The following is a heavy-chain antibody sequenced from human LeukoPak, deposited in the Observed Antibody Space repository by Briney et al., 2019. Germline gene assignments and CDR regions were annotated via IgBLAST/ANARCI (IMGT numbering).Heavy chain of an antibody. V-gene: IGHV3-11*04. CDR1: GFTFSDYY. CDR3: ARVDCSSTSCYEFDY. J-gene: IGHJ4*02. CDR2: IRSSGSTI. D-gene: IGHD2-2*01. Sequence: KTGGSLRLSCAASGFTFSDYYMSWIRQAPGKRLEWVSYIRSSGSTIYYADSVKGRFTISRDNAKNSLYLQMNSLRAEDTAVYYCARVDCSSTSCYEFDYWGQGTLVTVSS.